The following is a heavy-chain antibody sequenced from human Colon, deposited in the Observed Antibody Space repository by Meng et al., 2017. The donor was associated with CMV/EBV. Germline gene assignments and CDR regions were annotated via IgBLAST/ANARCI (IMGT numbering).Heavy chain of an antibody. D-gene: IGHD2-21*02. CDR1: GFAFSSYW. V-gene: IGHV3-74*01. Sequence: LSWAASGFAFSSYWMHSVRQVPGRGLVWVSRINSDGRSTSYANSVKGRFTISRDNAKNTLYLQMKSLRAEDTAVYYCAIGDSHAFNIWGQGTMVTVSS. CDR3: AIGDSHAFNI. J-gene: IGHJ3*02. CDR2: INSDGRST.